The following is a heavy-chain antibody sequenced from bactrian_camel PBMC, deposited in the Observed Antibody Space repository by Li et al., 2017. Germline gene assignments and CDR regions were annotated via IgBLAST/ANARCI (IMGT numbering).Heavy chain of an antibody. Sequence: VQLVESGGELVQPGGSLRLSCAASGFTFSNYAMNWVRQAPGKGLEWVSTIASKSDNTYYTDSVKDRFTISRDNAVNTLYLQLNSLKTEDTAMYYCAKAGGDSWYFGYEYNYWGQGTQVTVS. D-gene: IGHD6*01. CDR1: GFTFSNYA. V-gene: IGHV3S31*01. J-gene: IGHJ4*01. CDR2: IASKSDNT. CDR3: AKAGGDSWYFGYEYNY.